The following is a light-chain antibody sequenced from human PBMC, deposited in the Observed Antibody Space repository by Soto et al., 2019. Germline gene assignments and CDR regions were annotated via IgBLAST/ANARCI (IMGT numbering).Light chain of an antibody. CDR3: NLYTTSETRV. Sequence: SALTQPASVSGSPGQSITISCTGTSSDVGSYNYVSWYQHHPGKVPKLMIYDVSSRPSGVSNRFSGSKSGYTASLTISGLQTEDEADYYCNLYTTSETRVFGTGTKLTVL. J-gene: IGLJ1*01. CDR1: SSDVGSYNY. CDR2: DVS. V-gene: IGLV2-14*03.